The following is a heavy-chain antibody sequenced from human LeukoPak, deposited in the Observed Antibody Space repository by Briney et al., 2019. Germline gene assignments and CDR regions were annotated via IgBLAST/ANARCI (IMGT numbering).Heavy chain of an antibody. CDR3: ARGRYLDWLPYYFDY. Sequence: GGSLRLSCAASGFSFSHYWMTWVRQAPGKGLEWVANIDQDGGEKYYVDSVKGRFTISRDYAKNSVYLQMNSLRAEDTAVYFCARGRYLDWLPYYFDYWGQGTLVTVSS. CDR1: GFSFSHYW. CDR2: IDQDGGEK. J-gene: IGHJ4*02. V-gene: IGHV3-7*01. D-gene: IGHD3-9*01.